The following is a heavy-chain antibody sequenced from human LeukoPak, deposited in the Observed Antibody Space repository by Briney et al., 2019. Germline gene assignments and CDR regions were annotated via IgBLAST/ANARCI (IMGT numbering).Heavy chain of an antibody. D-gene: IGHD3-10*01. CDR3: ARAPPPGATAYGVVDS. J-gene: IGHJ5*01. CDR2: INHSGST. Sequence: SETLSLTCAVYGGSFSDYYWTWISQSPGKGVEWIGEINHSGSTNYNPSLKSRVTISTDTSKNQFSLKLNSVTAADTAVYFCARAPPPGATAYGVVDSWGQGTLVTVSS. CDR1: GGSFSDYY. V-gene: IGHV4-34*01.